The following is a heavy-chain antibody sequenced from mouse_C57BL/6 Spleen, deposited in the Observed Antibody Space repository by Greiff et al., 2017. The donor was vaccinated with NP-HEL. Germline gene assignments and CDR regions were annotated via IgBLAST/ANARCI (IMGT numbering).Heavy chain of an antibody. V-gene: IGHV5-4*01. J-gene: IGHJ2*01. D-gene: IGHD2-5*01. Sequence: EVKLVESGGGLVKPGGSLKLSCAASGFTFSSYAMSWVRQTPEKRLEWVATISDGGSYTYYPDNVKGRFTISRDNAKNNLYLQMSHLKSEDTAMYYCARDPYYSTFDYWGQGTTLTVSS. CDR3: ARDPYYSTFDY. CDR2: ISDGGSYT. CDR1: GFTFSSYA.